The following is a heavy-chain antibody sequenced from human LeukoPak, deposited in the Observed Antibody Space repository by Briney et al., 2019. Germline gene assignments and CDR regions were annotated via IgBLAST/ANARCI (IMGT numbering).Heavy chain of an antibody. CDR1: GFTFSSYW. Sequence: GGSLRLSCAASGFTFSSYWMHWVCQAPGKGLMWVSRINSDGSSTSYADSVKGRFTISRDNAKNTLYLQMNSLRAEDTAVFYCARVGQAGYVGYPLDYRGQGTLVTLSS. CDR2: INSDGSST. V-gene: IGHV3-74*01. D-gene: IGHD5-12*01. J-gene: IGHJ4*02. CDR3: ARVGQAGYVGYPLDY.